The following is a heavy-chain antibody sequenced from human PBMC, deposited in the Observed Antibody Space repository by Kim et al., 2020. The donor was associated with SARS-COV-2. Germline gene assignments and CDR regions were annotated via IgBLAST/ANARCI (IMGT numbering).Heavy chain of an antibody. Sequence: TTDYAAPVKGRFTTSRDDSKNTLYLQRNSLKTEDTAVYYCTTAMTATPGYWGQGTLVTVSS. CDR2: TT. CDR3: TTAMTATPGY. D-gene: IGHD2-21*02. J-gene: IGHJ4*02. V-gene: IGHV3-15*01.